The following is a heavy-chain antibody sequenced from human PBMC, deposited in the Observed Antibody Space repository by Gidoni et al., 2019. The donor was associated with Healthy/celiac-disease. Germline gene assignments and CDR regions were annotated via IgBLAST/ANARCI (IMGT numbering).Heavy chain of an antibody. CDR1: GYTFTSYD. D-gene: IGHD6-6*01. Sequence: QVQLVQSGAEVKKPGASVKVSCKASGYTFTSYDINWVRQATGQGLEWMGWMNPNSGNTGYAQKFQGRVTMTRNTSISTAYMELSSLRSEDTAVYYCARVRIAARPGEDYYYYGMDVWGQGTTVTVSS. CDR2: MNPNSGNT. CDR3: ARVRIAARPGEDYYYYGMDV. J-gene: IGHJ6*02. V-gene: IGHV1-8*01.